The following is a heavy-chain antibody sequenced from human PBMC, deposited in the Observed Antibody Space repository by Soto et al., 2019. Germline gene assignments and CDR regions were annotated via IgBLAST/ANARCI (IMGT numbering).Heavy chain of an antibody. CDR3: ARDTSAHSRLSPLWS. V-gene: IGHV3-33*01. CDR2: IWYDGSNK. Sequence: QVQLVESGGGVVQPGRSLRLSCAASGFTFSSYGMHWVRQAPGKGLEWVAVIWYDGSNKYYVDSVKGRFTISRDNSKNTLYLEMNSLRAEDTAVYYCARDTSAHSRLSPLWSWGQGTLVTVSS. D-gene: IGHD2-21*01. CDR1: GFTFSSYG. J-gene: IGHJ5*02.